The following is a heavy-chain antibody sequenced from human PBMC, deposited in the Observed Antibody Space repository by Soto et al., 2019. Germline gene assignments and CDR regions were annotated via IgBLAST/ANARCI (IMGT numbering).Heavy chain of an antibody. J-gene: IGHJ4*02. Sequence: SSETLSLTCTVSGGSISSYYWSWIRQPPGKGLEWIGYIYYSGSTNYNPSLKSRVTISVDTSKNQFSLKLSSVTAADTAVYYCARADGDCSGGSCYSEYYFDYWGQGTLVTVSS. D-gene: IGHD2-15*01. CDR1: GGSISSYY. CDR3: ARADGDCSGGSCYSEYYFDY. CDR2: IYYSGST. V-gene: IGHV4-59*01.